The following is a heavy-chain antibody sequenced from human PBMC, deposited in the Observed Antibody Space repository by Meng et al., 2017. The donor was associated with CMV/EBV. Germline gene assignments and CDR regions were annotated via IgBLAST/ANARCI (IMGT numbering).Heavy chain of an antibody. CDR1: GFTFSSYE. CDR3: ARDDATSYYYYYGMDV. V-gene: IGHV3-48*03. Sequence: GGSLRLSCAASGFTFSSYEMNWVRRAPGKGLEWVSYISSSGSTIYYADSVKGRFTISRDNAKNSLYLQMNSLRAEDTAVYYCARDDATSYYYYYGMDVWGQGTTVTVSS. D-gene: IGHD2-2*01. J-gene: IGHJ6*02. CDR2: ISSSGSTI.